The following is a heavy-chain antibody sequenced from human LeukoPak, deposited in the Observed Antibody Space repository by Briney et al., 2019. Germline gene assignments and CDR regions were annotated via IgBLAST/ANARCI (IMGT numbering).Heavy chain of an antibody. Sequence: ASVRVSCTASGGTFSSYAISWVRQAPGQGLEWMGRIIPIFGTANYAQKFQGRVTITADKSTSTAYMELSSLRSEDTAVYYCARDLAYCGGDCYPGGDYWGQGTLVTVSS. V-gene: IGHV1-69*06. CDR1: GGTFSSYA. D-gene: IGHD2-21*02. CDR2: IIPIFGTA. J-gene: IGHJ4*02. CDR3: ARDLAYCGGDCYPGGDY.